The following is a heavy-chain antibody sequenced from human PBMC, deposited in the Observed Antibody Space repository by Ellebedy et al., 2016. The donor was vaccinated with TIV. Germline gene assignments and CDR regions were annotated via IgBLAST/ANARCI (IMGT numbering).Heavy chain of an antibody. D-gene: IGHD3-10*01. Sequence: MPSETLSLTCTVSGYSIRSGYYWGWIRQPPGKWLEWIGSIYHSGSTFYNPSLKSRVTISVDTSKNQFSLRLSSVTAADTAVYYCARAWFGGGVRQVDYWGQGTLVTVS. CDR3: ARAWFGGGVRQVDY. CDR1: GYSIRSGYY. J-gene: IGHJ4*02. CDR2: IYHSGST. V-gene: IGHV4-38-2*02.